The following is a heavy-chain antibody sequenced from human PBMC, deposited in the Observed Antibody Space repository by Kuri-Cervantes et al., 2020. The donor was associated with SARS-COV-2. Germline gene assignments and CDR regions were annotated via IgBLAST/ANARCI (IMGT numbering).Heavy chain of an antibody. CDR3: ARGSYDDGPLANNWFDP. CDR1: GFTFSSYA. CDR2: ISGSGGST. Sequence: GESLKISCAASGFTFSSYAMSWVRQAPGKGLEWVSAISGSGGSTYYADSVKGRFTISRDNSKNTLYLQMSSLRAEDTAVYYCARGSYDDGPLANNWFDPWGQGTRVTVSS. J-gene: IGHJ5*02. D-gene: IGHD5-18*01. V-gene: IGHV3-23*01.